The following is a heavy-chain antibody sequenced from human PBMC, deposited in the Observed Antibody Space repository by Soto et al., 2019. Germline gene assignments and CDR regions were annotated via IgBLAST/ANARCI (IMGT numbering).Heavy chain of an antibody. D-gene: IGHD2-21*02. CDR3: TSRWRVCSCY. V-gene: IGHV4-59*08. J-gene: IGHJ4*02. CDR1: GGSISSYY. Sequence: QVQLQESGPGLVKPSETLSLTCTVSGGSISSYYWSWIRQPPGKGLEWIGYIYHSGSTNYNPSLXSXAXLXXGTPKPQLALKLSSVPAAHTAVYYCTSRWRVCSCYWGQRTLVCVSS. CDR2: IYHSGST.